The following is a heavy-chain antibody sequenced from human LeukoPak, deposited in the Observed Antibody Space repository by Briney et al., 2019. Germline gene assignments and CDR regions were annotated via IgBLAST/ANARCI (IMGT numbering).Heavy chain of an antibody. CDR1: GGSLSGYY. Sequence: SETLSLTCAVYGGSLSGYYWSWIRQPPGKGLEWIGEINHSGSTNYNPSLKSRVTISVDTSKNQFSLKLSSVTAADTAVYYCARGAMVRGVRKTSYNWFDPWGREPWSPSPQ. CDR3: ARGAMVRGVRKTSYNWFDP. CDR2: INHSGST. J-gene: IGHJ5*02. V-gene: IGHV4-34*01. D-gene: IGHD3-10*01.